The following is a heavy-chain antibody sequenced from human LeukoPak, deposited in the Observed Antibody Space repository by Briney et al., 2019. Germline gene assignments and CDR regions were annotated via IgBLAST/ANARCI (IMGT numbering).Heavy chain of an antibody. CDR1: GASFSGYY. Sequence: PSETLSLTCAVSGASFSGYYWNWIRQPPGKWLQWIGEISHSGSTNYNPSLKSRVTISVDASNKLFSLKLSSVTAADTAVYYCARVYGGVWGSSRYWFNWFDPWGQGTLVTVSS. V-gene: IGHV4-34*01. CDR3: ARVYGGVWGSSRYWFNWFDP. J-gene: IGHJ5*02. D-gene: IGHD3-16*02. CDR2: ISHSGST.